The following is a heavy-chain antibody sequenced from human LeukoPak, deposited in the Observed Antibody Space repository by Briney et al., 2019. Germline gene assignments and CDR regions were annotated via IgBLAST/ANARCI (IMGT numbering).Heavy chain of an antibody. CDR1: GDSITRNY. CDR3: ARLKGSGSPPFDY. CDR2: IYYDGST. Sequence: PSETLSLTCTVSGDSITRNYWTWIRQAPGKGLEWIGDIYYDGSTTYNPSPKSRVTISVATAKNHFPLELSSVTAADTAVYYCARLKGSGSPPFDYWGQGTPVSVSS. D-gene: IGHD3-10*01. V-gene: IGHV4-59*08. J-gene: IGHJ4*02.